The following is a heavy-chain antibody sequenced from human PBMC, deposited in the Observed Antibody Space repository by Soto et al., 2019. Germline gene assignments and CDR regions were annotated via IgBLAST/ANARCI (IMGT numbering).Heavy chain of an antibody. Sequence: GGSLRLSCAASGFTFSSYSMNWVRQAPGKGLEWVSYISSSSSTIYYADSVKGRFTISRDNAKNSLYLQMNSLRAEDTAVYYCARDCSSTSCYPYYYYGMDVWGQGTTVTVSS. CDR2: ISSSSSTI. D-gene: IGHD2-2*01. J-gene: IGHJ6*02. CDR3: ARDCSSTSCYPYYYYGMDV. V-gene: IGHV3-48*01. CDR1: GFTFSSYS.